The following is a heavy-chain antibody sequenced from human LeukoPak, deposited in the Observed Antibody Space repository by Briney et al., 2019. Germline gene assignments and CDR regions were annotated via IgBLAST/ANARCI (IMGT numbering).Heavy chain of an antibody. CDR3: AKDMHY. Sequence: PGRSLRLSCAASGFTFDDYAMHWVRQAPGKGLEWVSGISWNSGSIGYADSVKGRFTISRDNAKNSLYLQMNSLRAEDTALYYCAKDMHYWGQGTLVTVSS. CDR2: ISWNSGSI. V-gene: IGHV3-9*01. CDR1: GFTFDDYA. J-gene: IGHJ4*02.